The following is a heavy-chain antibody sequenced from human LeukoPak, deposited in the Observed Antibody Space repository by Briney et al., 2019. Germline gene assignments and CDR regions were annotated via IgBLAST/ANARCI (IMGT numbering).Heavy chain of an antibody. D-gene: IGHD3-10*01. J-gene: IGHJ4*02. CDR1: GGSISSYY. Sequence: SETLSLTCTVSGGSISSYYWSWIRQPPGKGLEWIGYIYYSGSTNYNPSLKSRVTISVDTSKNQFSLKLSSVTAADTAVYYCGRSQGMGFDYWGQGTLVTVSS. CDR2: IYYSGST. V-gene: IGHV4-59*01. CDR3: GRSQGMGFDY.